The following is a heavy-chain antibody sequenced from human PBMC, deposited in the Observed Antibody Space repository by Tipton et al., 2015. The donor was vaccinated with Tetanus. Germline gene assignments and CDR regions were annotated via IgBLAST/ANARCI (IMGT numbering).Heavy chain of an antibody. D-gene: IGHD3-16*01. V-gene: IGHV4-39*07. CDR3: ARDQGGGRVARLNWFGP. CDR1: GGSMNTRTFY. CDR2: IFYSGST. J-gene: IGHJ5*02. Sequence: TLSLTCTVSGGSMNTRTFYWGWIRQSPGKGLEWIGSIFYSGSTYYNPSLRSRVSISVDTSKNQFSLTLKSVTAADTAVYYCARDQGGGRVARLNWFGPWGQGTLVTVSS.